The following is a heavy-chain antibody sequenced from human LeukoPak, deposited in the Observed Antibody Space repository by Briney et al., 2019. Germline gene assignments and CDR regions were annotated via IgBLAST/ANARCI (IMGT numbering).Heavy chain of an antibody. CDR1: GFTFSSYS. CDR3: ARDPGHSRGYPFYFDY. J-gene: IGHJ4*02. V-gene: IGHV3-21*01. CDR2: ISSSSSYI. D-gene: IGHD3-22*01. Sequence: GGSLRLSCAASGFTFSSYSMNWVRQAPGKGLEWVSSISSSSSYIYYADSVKGRFTISRDNSKNTLYLQMNSLRAEDTAVYYCARDPGHSRGYPFYFDYWGQGTLVTVSS.